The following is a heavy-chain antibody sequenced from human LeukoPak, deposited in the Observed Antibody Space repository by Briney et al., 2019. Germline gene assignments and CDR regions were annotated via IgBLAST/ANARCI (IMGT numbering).Heavy chain of an antibody. Sequence: AASVKVSCKASGGTFSSYAVSWVRQAPGQGLEWMGRINPNSGGTNYAQKFQGRVTMTRDTSISTAYMELSRLRSDDTAVYYCARHLLRYCSSTSCYRSSVVKEYNWFDPWGQGTLVTVSS. CDR3: ARHLLRYCSSTSCYRSSVVKEYNWFDP. D-gene: IGHD2-2*01. CDR2: INPNSGGT. J-gene: IGHJ5*02. CDR1: GGTFSSYA. V-gene: IGHV1-2*06.